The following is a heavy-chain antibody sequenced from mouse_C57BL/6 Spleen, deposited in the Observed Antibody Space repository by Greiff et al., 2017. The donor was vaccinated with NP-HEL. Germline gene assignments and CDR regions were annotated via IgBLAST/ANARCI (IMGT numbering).Heavy chain of an antibody. CDR1: GYTFTSYW. CDR3: ARSGGYDYSPFAY. CDR2: IDPSDSYT. D-gene: IGHD2-4*01. J-gene: IGHJ3*01. Sequence: VQLQQPGAELVMPGASVKLSCKASGYTFTSYWMHWVKQRPGQGLEWIGEIDPSDSYTNYNQKFKGKSTLTVDKSSSTAYMQLSSLTSEDSAVYYCARSGGYDYSPFAYWGQGTLVTVSA. V-gene: IGHV1-69*01.